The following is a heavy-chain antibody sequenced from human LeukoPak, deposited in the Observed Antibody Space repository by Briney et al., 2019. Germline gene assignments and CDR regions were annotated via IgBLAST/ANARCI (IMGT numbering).Heavy chain of an antibody. CDR2: INWNGGST. Sequence: PGGSLRLSCAASGFTFGDYGMSRVRQAPGKGLEWVSGINWNGGSTGYADSVKGRFTISRDNAKNSLYLQMNSLRAEDTALYYCARDKATVVVPAAIFSDYWGQGTLVTVSS. D-gene: IGHD2-2*01. CDR3: ARDKATVVVPAAIFSDY. J-gene: IGHJ4*02. V-gene: IGHV3-20*04. CDR1: GFTFGDYG.